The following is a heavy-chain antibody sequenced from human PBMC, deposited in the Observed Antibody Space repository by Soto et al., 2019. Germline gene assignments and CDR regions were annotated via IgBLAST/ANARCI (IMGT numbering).Heavy chain of an antibody. D-gene: IGHD5-12*01. CDR3: ARDHDEDFGYDLDYFDF. J-gene: IGHJ4*02. CDR1: GFTSDNYA. Sequence: EAQLVESGGGLVQPGRSLRLYCAASGFTSDNYAMHCVRQGPGKGLEWASGINWNSVTFDYADSVKGRFPISRDNAKNSLYLQMDSLRPEDTAFFYCARDHDEDFGYDLDYFDFWGRGTLVTVSS. V-gene: IGHV3-9*02. CDR2: INWNSVTF.